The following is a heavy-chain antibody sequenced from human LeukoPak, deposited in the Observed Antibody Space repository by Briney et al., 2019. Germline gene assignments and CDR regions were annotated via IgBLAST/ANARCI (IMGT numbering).Heavy chain of an antibody. D-gene: IGHD5-18*01. CDR1: GFTFSDYY. CDR3: AKDRTSVHLWLSDLDY. CDR2: ISSSSSYT. V-gene: IGHV3-11*06. Sequence: GGSLRLSCAASGFTFSDYYMSWIRQAPGKGLEGVSYISSSSSYTNYADSVKGRFTLPRDNSKNTLFLQMNSLRPEATAVYYCAKDRTSVHLWLSDLDYWGQGTLVTVSS. J-gene: IGHJ4*02.